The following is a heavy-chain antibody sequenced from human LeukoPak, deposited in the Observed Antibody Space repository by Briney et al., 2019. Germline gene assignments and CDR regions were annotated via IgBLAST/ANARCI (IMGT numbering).Heavy chain of an antibody. D-gene: IGHD1-26*01. CDR1: GGSISSSSDY. J-gene: IGHJ3*01. Sequence: SETLSLTCTVSGGSISSSSDYWGWIRQPPGKGLEWIGSIYYSGSTYYNPSLKSRVTISVDTSKNQFSLKLSSVTAADTAVYYCARVGGGELPGGPLWGQGTMVTVSS. CDR3: ARVGGGELPGGPL. CDR2: IYYSGST. V-gene: IGHV4-39*01.